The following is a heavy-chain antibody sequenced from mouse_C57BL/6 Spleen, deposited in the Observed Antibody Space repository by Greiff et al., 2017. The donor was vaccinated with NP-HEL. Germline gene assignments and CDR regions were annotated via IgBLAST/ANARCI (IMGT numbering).Heavy chain of an antibody. D-gene: IGHD1-1*01. J-gene: IGHJ2*01. CDR3: ARTLYYGSSLFDY. V-gene: IGHV5-17*01. CDR2: ISSGSSTI. Sequence: EVKLVESGGGLVKPGGSLKLSCAASGFTFSDYGMHWVRQAPEKGLEWVAYISSGSSTIYYADTVKGRFTIARDNAKNTLFLQMTSLRSEDTAMYYCARTLYYGSSLFDYWGQGTTLTVSS. CDR1: GFTFSDYG.